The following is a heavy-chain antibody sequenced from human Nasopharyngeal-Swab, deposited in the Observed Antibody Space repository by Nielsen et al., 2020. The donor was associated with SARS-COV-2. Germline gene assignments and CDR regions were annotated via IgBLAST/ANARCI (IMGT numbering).Heavy chain of an antibody. Sequence: GESLKISCAASGFTFSSYWMHWVRQAPGKGLVWVSRVSGDGSSTYYADSVKGRFTISRDNSKNTLYLQMNSLRAEDTAVYYCAKDLLGSGNYWGQGTLVTVPS. V-gene: IGHV3-74*01. CDR3: AKDLLGSGNY. J-gene: IGHJ4*02. D-gene: IGHD1-26*01. CDR1: GFTFSSYW. CDR2: VSGDGSST.